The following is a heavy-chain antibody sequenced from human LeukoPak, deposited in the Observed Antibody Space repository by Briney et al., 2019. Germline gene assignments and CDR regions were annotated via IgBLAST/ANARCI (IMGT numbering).Heavy chain of an antibody. CDR3: ARDPLGNGSYD. J-gene: IGHJ4*02. Sequence: SETLSLTCTVSGGSISRGGYYWSWIRQHPGKGLEWIWYIYYSGSTYYNPSLKSRVTISVDTSTKQFSLKLSSVTAADTAVYYCARDPLGNGSYDWGQGTLVTVSS. D-gene: IGHD1-26*01. CDR1: GGSISRGGYY. V-gene: IGHV4-31*03. CDR2: IYYSGST.